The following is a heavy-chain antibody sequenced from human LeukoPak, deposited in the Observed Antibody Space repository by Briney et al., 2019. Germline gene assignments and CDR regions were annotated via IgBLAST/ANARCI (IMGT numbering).Heavy chain of an antibody. Sequence: SETLSLTCTVSGGPISSYYWSWIRQPAGKGLEWIGRIYTSGSTNYSPSLKSRVTMSVDTSKNQFSLKLSSVTAADTAVYYCPREVAGIQLFDYWGQGTLVTVSS. CDR3: PREVAGIQLFDY. V-gene: IGHV4-4*07. D-gene: IGHD5-18*01. CDR2: IYTSGST. CDR1: GGPISSYY. J-gene: IGHJ4*02.